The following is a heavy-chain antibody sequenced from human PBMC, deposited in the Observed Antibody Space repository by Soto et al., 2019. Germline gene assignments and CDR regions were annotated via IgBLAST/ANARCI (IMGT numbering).Heavy chain of an antibody. CDR3: ARDSGSSKYGLDV. V-gene: IGHV3-11*06. CDR1: GFSISDDY. Sequence: QVQLVESGGGWVKPGGSLRLSCVASGFSISDDYMTWIRQAPGKGLEWVSHISSSSIYTSYAHSVKGRFTISRDNAKNSLYLQMNSMTSEDTAVYYCARDSGSSKYGLDVWGQGTTVIVSS. D-gene: IGHD6-13*01. CDR2: ISSSSIYT. J-gene: IGHJ6*02.